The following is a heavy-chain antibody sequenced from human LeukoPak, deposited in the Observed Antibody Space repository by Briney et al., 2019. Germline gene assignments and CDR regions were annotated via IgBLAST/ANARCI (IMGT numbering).Heavy chain of an antibody. CDR1: GGSFSGYY. CDR3: ARTRSDAFDI. V-gene: IGHV4-34*01. CDR2: INHSGST. D-gene: IGHD1-14*01. Sequence: SETLSLTCAVYGGSFSGYYWSWIRQPPRKGLEWIGEINHSGSTNYNPSLKSRVTISVDTSKNQFSLKLSSVTAADTAVYYCARTRSDAFDIWGQGTMVTVSS. J-gene: IGHJ3*02.